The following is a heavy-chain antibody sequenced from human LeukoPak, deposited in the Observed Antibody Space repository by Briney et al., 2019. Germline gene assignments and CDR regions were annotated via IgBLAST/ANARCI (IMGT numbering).Heavy chain of an antibody. V-gene: IGHV4-31*03. CDR2: IYYSGST. CDR1: GGSISSGGYY. D-gene: IGHD5-24*01. CDR3: ASGEMATIDAPFDY. Sequence: PSETLSLTCTVSGGSISSGGYYWSWIRQHPGKGLEWIGYIYYSGSTYYIPSLKSRVTISVDTSKNQFSLKLSSVTAADTAVYYCASGEMATIDAPFDYWGQGTLVTVSS. J-gene: IGHJ4*02.